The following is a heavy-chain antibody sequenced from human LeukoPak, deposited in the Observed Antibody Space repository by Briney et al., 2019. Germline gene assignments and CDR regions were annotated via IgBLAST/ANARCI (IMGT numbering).Heavy chain of an antibody. CDR3: AKAGSGWYRFDY. Sequence: GGSLRLSCAASGFTFSNAWMNWVRQAPGKGLEWVGRIKSKTDGGTTDYAAPVKGRFTISRDDSKNTLYLQMNSLKTEDTAVYYCAKAGSGWYRFDYWGQGTLVTVSS. CDR1: GFTFSNAW. V-gene: IGHV3-15*07. J-gene: IGHJ4*02. D-gene: IGHD6-19*01. CDR2: IKSKTDGGTT.